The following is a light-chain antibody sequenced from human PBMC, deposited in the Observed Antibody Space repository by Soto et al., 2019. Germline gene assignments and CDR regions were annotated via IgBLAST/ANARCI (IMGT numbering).Light chain of an antibody. CDR2: GVS. V-gene: IGLV2-14*01. CDR1: SSDVGGYNY. J-gene: IGLJ2*01. CDR3: SSYTSSTTPVV. Sequence: QSVLTQPASVSGSPGQSITISCTGTSSDVGGYNYVSWYQQHPGKAPKLTIYGVSNRPSGVSNRFSGSKSANTASLTISGLQAEDEADYYCSSYTSSTTPVVFGGGTKLTVL.